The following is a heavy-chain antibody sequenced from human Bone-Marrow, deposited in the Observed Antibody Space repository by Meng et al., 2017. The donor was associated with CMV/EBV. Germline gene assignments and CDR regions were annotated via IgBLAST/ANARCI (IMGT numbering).Heavy chain of an antibody. Sequence: GGSLRLSCAASGFTFSSYWMSWVRQAPGKGLEWVANIKQDGSEKYYVDSVKGRFTISRDNAKNSLYLQMNSLRAEDTAVYYCAREVGIAAAGPKGVFDYWDQGTLVTVSS. CDR3: AREVGIAAAGPKGVFDY. D-gene: IGHD6-13*01. CDR2: IKQDGSEK. J-gene: IGHJ4*02. CDR1: GFTFSSYW. V-gene: IGHV3-7*01.